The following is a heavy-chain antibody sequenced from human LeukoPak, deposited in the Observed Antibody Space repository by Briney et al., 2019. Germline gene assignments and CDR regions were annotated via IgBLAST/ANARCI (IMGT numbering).Heavy chain of an antibody. CDR2: IYHTGST. J-gene: IGHJ6*03. CDR3: ARSVVVPAAYYYYYYMDV. V-gene: IGHV4-39*01. CDR1: GGSISSSTYY. D-gene: IGHD2-2*01. Sequence: PSETLSLTCTVSGGSISSSTYYWGWIRQSPAKGLEWIGNIYHTGSTYYNPSLNSRVTISVDTSQNQFSLKLSSVTAADTADYYCARSVVVPAAYYYYYYMDVWGKGTTVTVSS.